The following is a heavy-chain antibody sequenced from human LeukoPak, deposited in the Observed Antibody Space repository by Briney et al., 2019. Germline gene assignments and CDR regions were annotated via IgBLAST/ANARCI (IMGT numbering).Heavy chain of an antibody. J-gene: IGHJ5*02. CDR2: IYYSGST. V-gene: IGHV4-39*07. CDR1: GGSISSSSYY. Sequence: SETLSLTCTVSGGSISSSSYYWGWIRQPPGKGLEWIGSIYYSGSTYYNPSLKSRVTISVDTSKNQFSLKLSSVTAADTAVYYCARFPALGSWGQGTLVTVSS. CDR3: ARFPALGS. D-gene: IGHD2-15*01.